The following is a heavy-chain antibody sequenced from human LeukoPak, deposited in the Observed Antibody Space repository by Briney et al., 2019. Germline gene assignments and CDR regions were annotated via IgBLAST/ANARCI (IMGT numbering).Heavy chain of an antibody. CDR3: ARARSYSSSWYGDY. V-gene: IGHV3-30-3*01. CDR1: GFTFNTYA. D-gene: IGHD6-13*01. CDR2: ISYDGGNK. Sequence: GGSLRLSCAASGFTFNTYAMHWVRQAPGKGLEWVAIISYDGGNKYYADSVKGRFTISRDNSKNTLSLQMNSLTVEDTAVYYCARARSYSSSWYGDYWGQGTLVTVSS. J-gene: IGHJ4*02.